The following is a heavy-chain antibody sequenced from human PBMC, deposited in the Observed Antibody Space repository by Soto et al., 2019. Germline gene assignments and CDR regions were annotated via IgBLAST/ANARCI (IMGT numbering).Heavy chain of an antibody. V-gene: IGHV4-31*03. CDR2: IYYSGST. CDR3: ARATVTEAIDY. D-gene: IGHD4-17*01. J-gene: IGHJ4*02. CDR1: GGSISSGGYY. Sequence: PSETLSLTCTVSGGSISSGGYYWSWIRQHPGKGLEWIGYIYYSGSTYYNPSLKSRVTISVDTSKNQFSLKLSSVTAADTAVYYCARATVTEAIDYWGQGTLVTVSS.